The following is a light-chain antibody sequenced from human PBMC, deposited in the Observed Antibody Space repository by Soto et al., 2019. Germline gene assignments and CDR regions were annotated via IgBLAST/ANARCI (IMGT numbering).Light chain of an antibody. CDR3: QSYDTILSDVL. CDR2: NND. Sequence: QSVLPQPPSVAGAPGQRVTVSCTGSSSNIGAGHHVHWYQQLPGTAPKLLLYNNDNRPSGVPDRFSGSKSGTAASLAISWLQDADEAAYYCQSYDTILSDVLVCGGTKITVL. CDR1: SSNIGAGHH. J-gene: IGLJ2*01. V-gene: IGLV1-40*01.